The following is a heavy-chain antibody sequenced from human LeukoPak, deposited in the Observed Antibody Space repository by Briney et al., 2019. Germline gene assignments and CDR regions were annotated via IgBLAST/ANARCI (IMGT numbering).Heavy chain of an antibody. Sequence: SETLSLTCTVSGGSISSYYWSWIRQPPGKGLEWIGYIYTSGSTNYNPSLKSRVTISVDTSKNQFSLKLSSVTAADTAVYYCARLMTQLVSSFYYYYYMDVWGKGTTVTVSS. CDR3: ARLMTQLVSSFYYYYYMDV. CDR2: IYTSGST. CDR1: GGSISSYY. D-gene: IGHD6-6*01. V-gene: IGHV4-4*09. J-gene: IGHJ6*03.